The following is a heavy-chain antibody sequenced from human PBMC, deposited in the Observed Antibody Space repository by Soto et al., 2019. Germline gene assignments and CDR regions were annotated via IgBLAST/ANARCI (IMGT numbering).Heavy chain of an antibody. CDR1: GFTVSSNY. CDR3: ARSIGLVPLIFDY. CDR2: IYSGGST. Sequence: EVQLVESGGGLVQPGGSLRLSCAASGFTVSSNYMSWVRQAPGKGLEWVSVIYSGGSTYYADSVKGRFTISRDNSKNTLYLQMNSLRAEDTAVYYCARSIGLVPLIFDYWGQGTLVTVSS. D-gene: IGHD6-6*01. J-gene: IGHJ4*02. V-gene: IGHV3-66*01.